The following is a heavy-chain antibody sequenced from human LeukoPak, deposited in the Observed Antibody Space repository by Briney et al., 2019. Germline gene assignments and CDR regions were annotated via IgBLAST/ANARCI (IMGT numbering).Heavy chain of an antibody. D-gene: IGHD3-10*01. Sequence: PGGSPRLSCAASGFIFSSYAMNWVRQAPGKGLEWVSGISGGGGSTYFADSVKGRFTISRDNSKNTLSLQMNSLRAEDTAVYYCAKGDNSGSSSSYDYWGQGTLVTVSS. CDR1: GFIFSSYA. V-gene: IGHV3-23*01. CDR2: ISGGGGST. J-gene: IGHJ4*02. CDR3: AKGDNSGSSSSYDY.